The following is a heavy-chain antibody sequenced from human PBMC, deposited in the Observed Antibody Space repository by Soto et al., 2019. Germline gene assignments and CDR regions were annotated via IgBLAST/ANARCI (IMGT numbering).Heavy chain of an antibody. CDR3: AASCVACGGFNYYGMDV. D-gene: IGHD2-21*01. V-gene: IGHV4-31*03. CDR2: IYYSGTT. J-gene: IGHJ6*02. CDR1: GGSISSGGYY. Sequence: QVQLQESGPGLVKPSQTLSLTCTVSGGSISSGGYYWYWIRQHPGKGLEWIGYIYYSGTTYYNPYLKSRVTISVDTSKYQFSLKLSSVTAADTAVYYCAASCVACGGFNYYGMDVWGQGTTVTVSS.